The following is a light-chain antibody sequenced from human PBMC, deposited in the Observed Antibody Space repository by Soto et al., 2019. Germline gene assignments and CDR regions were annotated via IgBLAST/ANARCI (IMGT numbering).Light chain of an antibody. Sequence: EIVMTQSPATLSVSPGERATLSCRASQSVSSNFAGYQQKPGQAPRLLIYGASTRATGIPARFSVSGSGTEFTLTISSLQSEEFAVYYCQQYNNWPPYTFGQGTKLEIK. CDR1: QSVSSN. CDR3: QQYNNWPPYT. CDR2: GAS. J-gene: IGKJ2*01. V-gene: IGKV3-15*01.